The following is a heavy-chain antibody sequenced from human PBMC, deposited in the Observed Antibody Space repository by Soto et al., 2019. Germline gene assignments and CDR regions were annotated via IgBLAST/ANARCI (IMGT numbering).Heavy chain of an antibody. CDR1: GYTFTSYD. CDR2: MNPNTGNS. D-gene: IGHD1-1*01. J-gene: IGHJ4*02. Sequence: ASVKVSCKASGYTFTSYDIYWVRQATGQGLEWMGWMNPNTGNSAYAHKLQGTVTMTSDTSIITAHMELSSLRSEDTAVYYCARRAETNGWNGFGADKYYFDFWGQGTLVTVSS. CDR3: ARRAETNGWNGFGADKYYFDF. V-gene: IGHV1-8*01.